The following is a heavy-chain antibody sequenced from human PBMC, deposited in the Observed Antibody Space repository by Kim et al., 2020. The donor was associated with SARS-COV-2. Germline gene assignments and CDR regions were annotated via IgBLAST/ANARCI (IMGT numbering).Heavy chain of an antibody. CDR3: ARTRAVVAVDY. D-gene: IGHD2-15*01. J-gene: IGHJ4*02. V-gene: IGHV3-11*04. CDR2: I. Sequence: IYSADPVKGRFTIARDNAKNSLYLQMNSLKAEATAVYYWARTRAVVAVDYWGQGTLVTVSS.